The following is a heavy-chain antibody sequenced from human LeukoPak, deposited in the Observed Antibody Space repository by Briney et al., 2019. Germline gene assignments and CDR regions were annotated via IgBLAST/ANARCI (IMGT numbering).Heavy chain of an antibody. CDR2: MNPNSGNT. D-gene: IGHD3-3*01. CDR1: GYTFTSYD. CDR3: AKANDYYDFWIGYYTRGDYFGY. V-gene: IGHV1-8*01. Sequence: ASVKVSCKASGYTFTSYDINWVRQAPGQGLEWMGWMNPNSGNTGYAQKFQGRVTMTRNTSISTAYMELSSLRSEDTAVYYCAKANDYYDFWIGYYTRGDYFGYWGQGTLVTVSS. J-gene: IGHJ4*02.